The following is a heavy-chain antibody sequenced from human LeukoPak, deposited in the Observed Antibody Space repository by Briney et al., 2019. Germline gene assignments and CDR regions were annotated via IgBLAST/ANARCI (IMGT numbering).Heavy chain of an antibody. V-gene: IGHV3-23*01. J-gene: IGHJ4*02. D-gene: IGHD6-13*01. CDR1: GFTFSNYA. CDR3: AKDTSSWNFFDY. CDR2: IGDSGGGT. Sequence: PGGSLRLSCAASGFTFSNYAITWVRQAPGKGLEWVSTIGDSGGGTYYADSVKGRFSISRDDSENTLYLQMDSLRAEDTAVYYCAKDTSSWNFFDYWGQGALVTVSS.